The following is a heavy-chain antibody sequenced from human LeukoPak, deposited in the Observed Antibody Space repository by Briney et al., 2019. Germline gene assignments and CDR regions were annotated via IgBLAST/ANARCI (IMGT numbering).Heavy chain of an antibody. J-gene: IGHJ5*02. CDR3: ARDRTSTVSNWFDP. D-gene: IGHD4-17*01. CDR2: INPNSGGT. V-gene: IGHV1-2*02. Sequence: ASVKLSCKASGYTFTGYYMHWVRQAPGQGREWMGGINPNSGGTNYAQKFQGRVTMPRDTSIRADDMELSRLRSDDPAVYYCARDRTSTVSNWFDPWGQGTLVTVSS. CDR1: GYTFTGYY.